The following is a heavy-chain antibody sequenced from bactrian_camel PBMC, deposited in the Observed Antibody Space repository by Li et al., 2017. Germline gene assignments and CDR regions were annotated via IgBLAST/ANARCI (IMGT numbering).Heavy chain of an antibody. Sequence: DVQLVESGGGSVQAGGSLRLSCAASRYMYSRYCVMAWSRQAPGKGREEREAVAVIDNDGGTSYADSVKGRFTISQDNAKNTLYLQMNSLKPEDTAMYYCVADPRAVSDCYTGASNWGQGTQVTVS. CDR2: IDNDGGT. CDR1: RYMYSRYC. D-gene: IGHD3*01. J-gene: IGHJ4*01. CDR3: VADPRAVSDCYTGASN. V-gene: IGHV3S42*01.